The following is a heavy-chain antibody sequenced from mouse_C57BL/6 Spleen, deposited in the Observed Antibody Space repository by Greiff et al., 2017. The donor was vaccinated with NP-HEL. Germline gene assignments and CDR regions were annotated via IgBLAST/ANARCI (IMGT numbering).Heavy chain of an antibody. J-gene: IGHJ2*01. V-gene: IGHV5-6-3*01. D-gene: IGHD2-12*01. CDR1: GFTFSSYG. Sequence: EVQLVESGGGLVQPGGSLKLSCAASGFTFSSYGMSWVRQTPDKRLELVATINSNGGSTYYPDSVKGRFTISRDNATNTLYLQMRSLKSEDTAMYDCARSAIWGQGTTLTVSS. CDR3: ARSAI. CDR2: INSNGGST.